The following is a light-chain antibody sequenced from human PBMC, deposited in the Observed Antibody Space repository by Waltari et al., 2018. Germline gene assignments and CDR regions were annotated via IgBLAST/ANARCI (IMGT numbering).Light chain of an antibody. V-gene: IGLV2-14*02. CDR1: SSYGGSKNL. J-gene: IGLJ2*01. Sequence: QYALTPPASVSGSPGQSITISCPGTSSYGGSKNLFSWYQQQPGQAPKLIIYEATKRTSGVSNRFSGSKSGNTASLTISGLQAEDEGDYYCCSYTNTHVVFGGGTKLTVL. CDR2: EAT. CDR3: CSYTNTHVV.